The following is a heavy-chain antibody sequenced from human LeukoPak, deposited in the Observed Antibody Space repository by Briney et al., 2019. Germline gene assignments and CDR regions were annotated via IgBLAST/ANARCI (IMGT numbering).Heavy chain of an antibody. V-gene: IGHV3-64D*06. CDR3: ARDRSYIWFDP. D-gene: IGHD1-26*01. CDR1: GFTFSSYA. J-gene: IGHJ5*02. Sequence: QPGGSLRLSCSASGFTFSSYALHWVRQAPGKGLEYVSAISSNGGTTYYTDSVKGRFTISRDNSKNTLFLQMSSLRAEDTAVYYCARDRSYIWFDPWGQGTLVTVSS. CDR2: ISSNGGTT.